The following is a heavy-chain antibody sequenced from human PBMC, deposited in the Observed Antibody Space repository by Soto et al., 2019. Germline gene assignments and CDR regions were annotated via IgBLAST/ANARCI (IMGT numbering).Heavy chain of an antibody. Sequence: ASVKVSCNASRYTLTGYYIQWVRQAPEQGLEWMGWINPHSGGTNYEQKFQGWFTMTRDTSISTAYMELSRLGSDDTAVYYCARAGCSRTSCYAANWFDPWGQGTLVTVSS. CDR1: RYTLTGYY. CDR2: INPHSGGT. D-gene: IGHD2-2*01. V-gene: IGHV1-2*04. J-gene: IGHJ5*02. CDR3: ARAGCSRTSCYAANWFDP.